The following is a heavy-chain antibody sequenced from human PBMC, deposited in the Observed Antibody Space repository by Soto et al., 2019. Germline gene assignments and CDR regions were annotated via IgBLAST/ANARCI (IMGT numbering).Heavy chain of an antibody. CDR3: APLTVSLSGPYGIHV. CDR1: GYSVSSSDYY. Sequence: PSETLSLTCSVSGYSVSSSDYYWAWIRQPPGKGLEWIGSMFYSGLTYYNPSLKSRVTLSVDTSKNHFSVRLNSVTAADTAVYYCAPLTVSLSGPYGIHVWSQGTTVTVSS. CDR2: MFYSGLT. V-gene: IGHV4-39*01. D-gene: IGHD2-15*01. J-gene: IGHJ6*02.